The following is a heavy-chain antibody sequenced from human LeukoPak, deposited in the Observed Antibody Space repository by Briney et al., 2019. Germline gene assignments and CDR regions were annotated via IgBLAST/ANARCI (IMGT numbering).Heavy chain of an antibody. D-gene: IGHD5-18*01. Sequence: GGSLRLSCAAPGFTFSSYAMNWVRQTPGKGLEWVSTIGASGSGTYYADSVKGRFAISRDDSKSTLYLQMSNLRAEDTALYYCAKRYGNAWYQFDYWGRGALVTVSS. J-gene: IGHJ4*02. CDR3: AKRYGNAWYQFDY. CDR1: GFTFSSYA. CDR2: IGASGSGT. V-gene: IGHV3-23*01.